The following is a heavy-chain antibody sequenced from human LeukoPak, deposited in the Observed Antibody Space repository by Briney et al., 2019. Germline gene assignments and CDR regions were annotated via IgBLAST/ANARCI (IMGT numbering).Heavy chain of an antibody. CDR2: IFYSGST. J-gene: IGHJ4*02. CDR1: GGSISSGGYY. D-gene: IGHD6-13*01. CDR3: ARTYSSSWYYFDY. Sequence: PSQTLSLTCTVSGGSISSGGYYWSWIRQHPGKGLEWIGYIFYSGSTYYNPSLKSRVTISVDTSKNQFSLKLSSVTAADTAVYHCARTYSSSWYYFDYWGQGTLVTVSS. V-gene: IGHV4-31*03.